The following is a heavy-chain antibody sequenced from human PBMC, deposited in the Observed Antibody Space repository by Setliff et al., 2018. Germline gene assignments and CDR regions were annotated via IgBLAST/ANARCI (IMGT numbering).Heavy chain of an antibody. D-gene: IGHD6-6*01. V-gene: IGHV3-23*01. CDR2: IGAGGDYT. J-gene: IGHJ4*02. CDR3: ARALPSIHIDY. CDR1: GFTFSSDA. Sequence: GGSLRLSCAASGFTFSSDAMTWVRQSPGRGLEWVASIGAGGDYTKYADSVRGRFTISRDNSKDTLYLQMNSLRSEDTAVYYCARALPSIHIDYWGQGTLVTVSS.